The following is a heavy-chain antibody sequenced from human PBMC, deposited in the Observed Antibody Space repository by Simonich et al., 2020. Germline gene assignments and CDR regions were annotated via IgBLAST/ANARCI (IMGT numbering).Heavy chain of an antibody. CDR3: AREYSSSSDPYWYFDL. D-gene: IGHD6-6*01. V-gene: IGHV3-7*01. J-gene: IGHJ2*01. CDR1: GFTFSRYW. CDR2: NMQDGRWK. Sequence: EVQLVESGGGLVQPGGSLRLSCAASGFTFSRYWWSWARPAPGKGRECVANNMQDGRWKYYVAYVEGRFTIPRDNAKNSLYLQMNSLRAEDTAVYYCAREYSSSSDPYWYFDLWGRGTLVTVSS.